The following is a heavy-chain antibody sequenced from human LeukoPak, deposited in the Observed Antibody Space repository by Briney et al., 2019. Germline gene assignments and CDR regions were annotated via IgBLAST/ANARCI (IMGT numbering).Heavy chain of an antibody. J-gene: IGHJ4*02. Sequence: GASVTVSCKDSGYTFTGSYLNWVRQTPGQGLERMGWVSAYNGKTSYVPNFRGRVIMTTDSSTNTAYMDLTSLTSDDTGVYYCARGGTYYPCIDYWGQGTLVTVSS. D-gene: IGHD1-26*01. CDR2: VSAYNGKT. CDR1: GYTFTGSY. CDR3: ARGGTYYPCIDY. V-gene: IGHV1-18*01.